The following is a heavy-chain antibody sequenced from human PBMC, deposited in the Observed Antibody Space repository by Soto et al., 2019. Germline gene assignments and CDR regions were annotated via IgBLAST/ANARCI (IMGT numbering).Heavy chain of an antibody. CDR3: ARGQYYYDSSGYSPFDY. J-gene: IGHJ4*02. D-gene: IGHD3-22*01. CDR2: MWYDGSNK. Sequence: PGGSLRLSCAASGFTFSSYGMHWVRQAPGKGLEWVAVMWYDGSNKYYADSVKGRLTISRDSSKNTLYLQMNSLRDEDTAVYYCARGQYYYDSSGYSPFDYWGQGTLVTVSS. CDR1: GFTFSSYG. V-gene: IGHV3-33*01.